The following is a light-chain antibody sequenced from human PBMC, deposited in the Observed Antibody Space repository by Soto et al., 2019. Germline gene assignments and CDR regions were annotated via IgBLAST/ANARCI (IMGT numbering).Light chain of an antibody. CDR1: QSVSYY. J-gene: IGKJ4*01. V-gene: IGKV3-20*01. Sequence: EIVLTQSPGTLSLSPGERATLSCRASQSVSYYLAWYQQKPGQAPRLLIYDASSRATGVPDRFSGSGSGTDFTLTISRLEPEDFAVYYCQQYSVWPLTFGGGTKVEIK. CDR2: DAS. CDR3: QQYSVWPLT.